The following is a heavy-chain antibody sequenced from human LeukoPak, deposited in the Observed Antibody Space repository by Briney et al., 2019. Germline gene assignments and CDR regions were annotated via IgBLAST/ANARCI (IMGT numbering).Heavy chain of an antibody. J-gene: IGHJ4*02. V-gene: IGHV3-23*01. CDR1: GFTFSDYY. CDR3: AKDIAAAARSDY. Sequence: GGSLGLSCVASGFTFSDYYMSWIRQAPGKGLEWVSAISGSGGSTYYADSVKGRFTISRDNSKNTLYLQMNSLRAEDTAVYYCAKDIAAAARSDYWGQGTLVTVSS. CDR2: ISGSGGST. D-gene: IGHD6-13*01.